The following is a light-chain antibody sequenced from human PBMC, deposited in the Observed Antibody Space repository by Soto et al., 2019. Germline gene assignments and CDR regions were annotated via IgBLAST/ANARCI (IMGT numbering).Light chain of an antibody. J-gene: IGKJ3*01. CDR3: QHYHNLPPFT. CDR1: QDIRTS. Sequence: DIQMTQSPSSLSESVGARVSITCQASQDIRTSLSWFQQKPGRAPKLLIYGASYLETGVPSRFRGSGSGTDFTFTISSLQPEDIATYYCQHYHNLPPFTFGPGTRVDVK. CDR2: GAS. V-gene: IGKV1-33*01.